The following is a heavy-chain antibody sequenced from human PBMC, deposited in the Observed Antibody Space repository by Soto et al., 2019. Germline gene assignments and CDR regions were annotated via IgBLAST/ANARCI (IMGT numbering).Heavy chain of an antibody. CDR1: GGSISSSSYY. CDR3: ATVVATILYFDY. CDR2: IYYSGST. V-gene: IGHV4-39*01. D-gene: IGHD5-12*01. J-gene: IGHJ4*02. Sequence: SETLSLTCTVSGGSISSSSYYWGWIRQPPGKGLEWIGSIYYSGSTYYNPSLKSRVTISVDTSKNQFSLKLSSVTAADTAVYYCATVVATILYFDYWGQGTLVTVSS.